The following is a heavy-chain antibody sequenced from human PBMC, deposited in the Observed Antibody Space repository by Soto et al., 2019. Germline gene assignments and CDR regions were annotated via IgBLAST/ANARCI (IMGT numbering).Heavy chain of an antibody. CDR1: GFTFSNYG. Sequence: EVQLLESGGGLVQPGGSLRLSCAASGFTFSNYGMTWVRQAPGKGLEWVSGMSRDGGVTDYTDSVKGRFTISRDISKNTLYLQMNSLRAEDTAVYYCAKIDKFNPQSSGWANRFDYWGQEPWSPSPQ. V-gene: IGHV3-23*01. J-gene: IGHJ4*01. CDR2: MSRDGGVT. CDR3: AKIDKFNPQSSGWANRFDY. D-gene: IGHD6-19*01.